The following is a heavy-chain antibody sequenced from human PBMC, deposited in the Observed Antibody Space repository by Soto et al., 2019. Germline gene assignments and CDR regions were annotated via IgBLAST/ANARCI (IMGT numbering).Heavy chain of an antibody. V-gene: IGHV1-69*02. CDR1: GGTFSSYT. J-gene: IGHJ6*02. CDR3: ARFRGSYGMHV. D-gene: IGHD3-10*01. Sequence: QVQLVQSGAEVKKPGSSVKVSCKASGGTFSSYTISWVRQAPGQGLEWMGRIIPILGIPNYAQKFQGRVTITADKSTGTAYMELRSRRSEDTVVYYCARFRGSYGMHVWGQGTTVTVSS. CDR2: IIPILGIP.